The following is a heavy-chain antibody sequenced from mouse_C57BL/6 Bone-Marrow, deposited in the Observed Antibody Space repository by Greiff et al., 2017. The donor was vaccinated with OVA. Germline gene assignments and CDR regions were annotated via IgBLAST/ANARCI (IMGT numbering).Heavy chain of an antibody. Sequence: QVQLQQSGAELVKPGASVKMSCKASGYTFTTYPIEWMKQNHGKSLEWIGNFHPYNDDTKYNEKFKGKATLTVEKSSRTVYLELSLLTSDDSAVYYCARRDYDYSAWFAYWGQGTLVTVSA. J-gene: IGHJ3*01. CDR3: ARRDYDYSAWFAY. CDR2: FHPYNDDT. V-gene: IGHV1-47*01. D-gene: IGHD2-4*01. CDR1: GYTFTTYP.